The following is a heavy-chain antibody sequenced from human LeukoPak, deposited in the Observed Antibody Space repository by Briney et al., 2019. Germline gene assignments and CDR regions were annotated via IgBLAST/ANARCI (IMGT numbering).Heavy chain of an antibody. Sequence: SQTLSLTCAISGDSVSSNSAAWNWIRQSPSRGLEWLGRTYYRSKWYNDYAVSVKSRITINPDTSKNQFSLQLNSVTPEDTAVYYCARDRVNPHRGYGGPDAFDIWGQGTMVTVSS. D-gene: IGHD4-23*01. CDR3: ARDRVNPHRGYGGPDAFDI. V-gene: IGHV6-1*01. J-gene: IGHJ3*02. CDR2: TYYRSKWYN. CDR1: GDSVSSNSAA.